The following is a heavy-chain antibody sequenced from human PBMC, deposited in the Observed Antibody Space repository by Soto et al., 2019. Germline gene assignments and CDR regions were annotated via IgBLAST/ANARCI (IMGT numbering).Heavy chain of an antibody. CDR1: GASFRSNY. D-gene: IGHD3-16*01. CDR2: LPYGGSA. CDR3: ARFPGGGDAYTFLDY. J-gene: IGHJ4*02. V-gene: IGHV4-59*01. Sequence: QVQLQESGPGLVKPSETLSLTCTVAGASFRSNYGVWIRQSPGKGLEWMGWLPYGGSATYNPSLKSRVTLSIDTSTSRFSLKLTSVTAADTAVYYCARFPGGGDAYTFLDYWGRGTLVTVSS.